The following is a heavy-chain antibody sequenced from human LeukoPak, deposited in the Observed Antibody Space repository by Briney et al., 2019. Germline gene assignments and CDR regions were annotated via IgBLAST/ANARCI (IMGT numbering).Heavy chain of an antibody. D-gene: IGHD2-8*02. CDR2: VDPDGTTT. V-gene: IGHV3-74*01. J-gene: IGHJ6*02. CDR1: GFTFSGYW. Sequence: GGSLRLSCTASGFTFSGYWMHWVRQAPGEGLVWVSRVDPDGTTTNYADSVTGRFTTSRDNAKNTLYLQMNSLRAEDTALYYCTRVQAGRSGLMDVWGRGTTVTVSS. CDR3: TRVQAGRSGLMDV.